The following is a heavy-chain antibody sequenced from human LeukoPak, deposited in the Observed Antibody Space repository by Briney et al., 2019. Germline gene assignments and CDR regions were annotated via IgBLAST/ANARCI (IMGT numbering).Heavy chain of an antibody. J-gene: IGHJ6*02. V-gene: IGHV1-2*02. Sequence: GASVKVSCKASGYTFTGYYMHWVRQAPGQGLEWMGWINPNSGGTNYAQKFQGRVTMTRDTSISTAYMELSRLRSDDTAVYYCARSSLYCSSTSCPWDYYGMDVWGLGTTVTVSS. CDR2: INPNSGGT. D-gene: IGHD2-2*01. CDR1: GYTFTGYY. CDR3: ARSSLYCSSTSCPWDYYGMDV.